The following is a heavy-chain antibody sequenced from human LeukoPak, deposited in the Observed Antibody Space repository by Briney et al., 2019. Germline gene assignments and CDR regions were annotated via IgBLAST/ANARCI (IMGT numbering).Heavy chain of an antibody. CDR2: ISYDGSNK. CDR1: GFTFSSYA. V-gene: IGHV3-30-3*01. Sequence: GGSLRLSCAASGFTFSSYAMHWVRQAPGKGLEWVAIISYDGSNKYYADSVKGRFTISRDNSKNALYLQMNSLRAEDTAVCYCAREGELLFDYWGQGTLVTVSS. CDR3: AREGELLFDY. D-gene: IGHD1-26*01. J-gene: IGHJ4*02.